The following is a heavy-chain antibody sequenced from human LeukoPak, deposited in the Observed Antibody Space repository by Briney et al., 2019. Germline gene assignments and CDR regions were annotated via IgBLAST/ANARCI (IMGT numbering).Heavy chain of an antibody. J-gene: IGHJ6*02. D-gene: IGHD4-11*01. CDR2: ISYSGST. CDR3: ARDYRTQYYYYGMDV. Sequence: DPSETLSLTCTVSGGSISNYYWNWIRQPPGEGLEWIGDISYSGSTNYNPSLKSRVTILVDTSKNQLSLKLSSLTGADTAVYYCARDYRTQYYYYGMDVWGQGITVTVSS. V-gene: IGHV4-59*01. CDR1: GGSISNYY.